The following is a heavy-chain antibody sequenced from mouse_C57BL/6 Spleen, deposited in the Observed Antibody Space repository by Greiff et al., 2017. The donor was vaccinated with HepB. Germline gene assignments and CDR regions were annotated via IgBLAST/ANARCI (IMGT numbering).Heavy chain of an antibody. CDR1: GYSITSGYY. CDR2: ISYDGSN. D-gene: IGHD1-1*01. V-gene: IGHV3-6*01. J-gene: IGHJ3*01. CDR3: ARGYGSSYTAWFAY. Sequence: EVQRVESGPGLVKPSQSLSLTCSVTGYSITSGYYWNWIRQFPGNKLEWMGYISYDGSNNYNPSLKNRISITRDTSKNQFFLKLNSVTTEDTATYYCARGYGSSYTAWFAYWGQGTLVTVSA.